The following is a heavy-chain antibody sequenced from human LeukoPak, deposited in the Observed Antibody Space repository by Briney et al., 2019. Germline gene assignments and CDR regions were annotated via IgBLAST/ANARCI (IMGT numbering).Heavy chain of an antibody. D-gene: IGHD6-13*01. CDR1: GFTFSSYS. Sequence: GGSLRLSCAASGFTFSSYSMNWVRQAPGKGLEWVSSISSSSSYIYYADSVKGRFTISRDNAKNSLYLQMNSLRAEDTAVYYCASRIPGIAAAGYFDYWGQGTLVTVSS. CDR2: ISSSSSYI. CDR3: ASRIPGIAAAGYFDY. V-gene: IGHV3-21*04. J-gene: IGHJ4*02.